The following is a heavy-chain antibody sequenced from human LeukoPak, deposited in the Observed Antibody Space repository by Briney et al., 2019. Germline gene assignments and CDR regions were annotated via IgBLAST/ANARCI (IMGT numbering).Heavy chain of an antibody. V-gene: IGHV4-59*08. Sequence: KPSETLSLTCTVSGGSISTYYWSWIRQPPGKGLEWIGYIYYSGSTNYNPSLKSRVTISVDTSKNQFSLKLGSVTAADTALYYCARRGIAAAGYDYWGQGTLVTVSS. CDR3: ARRGIAAAGYDY. D-gene: IGHD6-13*01. CDR1: GGSISTYY. CDR2: IYYSGST. J-gene: IGHJ4*02.